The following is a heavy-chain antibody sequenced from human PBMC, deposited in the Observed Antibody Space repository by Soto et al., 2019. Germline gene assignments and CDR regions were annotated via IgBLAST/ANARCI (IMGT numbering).Heavy chain of an antibody. CDR3: AMLGGWSGGSSGMDV. CDR2: IRRKANSYTT. D-gene: IGHD6-19*01. V-gene: IGHV3-72*01. J-gene: IGHJ6*02. Sequence: EVQLVESGGGLVQPGGSLRLSCAASGLIFSDYHMDWVRQATGKGLEWVGRIRRKANSYTTEYAASVKGRFTMSRDDSKNSLYLQMNCLKSEDTAVYYCAMLGGWSGGSSGMDVWGQGTTVTVSS. CDR1: GLIFSDYH.